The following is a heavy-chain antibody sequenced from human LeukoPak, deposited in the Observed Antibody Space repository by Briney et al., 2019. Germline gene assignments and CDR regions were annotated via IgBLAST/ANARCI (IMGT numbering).Heavy chain of an antibody. CDR1: GFTFSSSW. J-gene: IGHJ4*02. CDR3: ASYGGYYSSFDY. CDR2: IKQDGSEK. Sequence: GGSLRLSCAASGFTFSSSWMSWVRQAPGKGLEWVANIKQDGSEKYYVDSVKGRFTISRDNAKNSLYLQMNSLRAEDTAVYYCASYGGYYSSFDYWGQGTLVTVSS. D-gene: IGHD1-26*01. V-gene: IGHV3-7*01.